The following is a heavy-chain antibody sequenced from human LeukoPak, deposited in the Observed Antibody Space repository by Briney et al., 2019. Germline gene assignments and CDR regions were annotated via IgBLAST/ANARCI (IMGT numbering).Heavy chain of an antibody. Sequence: GGSLRLSCEASGFTFNNAWMSWVRQAPGKGLEWVSVIYSGGSTYYADSVKGRFTISRDNSKNTLYLQMNSLRAEDTAVYYCARDGEYCSGGSCPTSDAFDIWGQGTMVTVSS. D-gene: IGHD2-15*01. CDR3: ARDGEYCSGGSCPTSDAFDI. CDR1: GFTFNNAW. J-gene: IGHJ3*02. CDR2: IYSGGST. V-gene: IGHV3-66*01.